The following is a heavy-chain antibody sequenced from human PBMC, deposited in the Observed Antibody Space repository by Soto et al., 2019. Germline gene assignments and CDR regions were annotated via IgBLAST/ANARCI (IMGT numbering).Heavy chain of an antibody. V-gene: IGHV4-59*01. CDR3: ARAEYSSSFTTFYYYYYMDV. J-gene: IGHJ6*03. D-gene: IGHD6-6*01. CDR1: GGSISSYY. CDR2: IYYSGST. Sequence: SETLSLTCTVSGGSISSYYWSWIRQPPGKGLEWIGYIYYSGSTNYNPSLKSRVTISVDTSKNQFSLKLSSVTAADTALFYCARAEYSSSFTTFYYYYYMDVWGKGTTVT.